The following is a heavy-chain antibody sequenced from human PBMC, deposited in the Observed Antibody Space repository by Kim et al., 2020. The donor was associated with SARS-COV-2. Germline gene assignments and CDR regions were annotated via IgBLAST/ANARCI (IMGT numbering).Heavy chain of an antibody. CDR2: VSYSGSG. V-gene: IGHV4-59*01. CDR3: SAGRRRGHQAHPYYFDY. D-gene: IGHD6-6*01. J-gene: IGHJ4*01. Sequence: SETLSLTCSVSGGSISTYSWTWIRQTPNKELQWIAYVSYSGSGTYTPSPRRRVTVLSDASKNQFSLNLTSVTTADTAVDYCSAGRRRGHQAHPYYFDYWG. CDR1: GGSISTYS.